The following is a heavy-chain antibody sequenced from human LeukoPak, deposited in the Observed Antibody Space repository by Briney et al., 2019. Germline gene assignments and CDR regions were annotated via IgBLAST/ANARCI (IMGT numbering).Heavy chain of an antibody. CDR1: GRSISSHY. CDR2: IYYSGST. D-gene: IGHD6-13*01. V-gene: IGHV4-59*11. J-gene: IGHJ6*03. Sequence: PSETLSLTRSVSGRSISSHYWSWIRQPPGKGLEWIGYIYYSGSTNYNPSLTSRVTISVDTSKNQFSLKLSSVTAADTAVYYCARGGIAAAGIRYYYYMDVWGKGTTVTVSS. CDR3: ARGGIAAAGIRYYYYMDV.